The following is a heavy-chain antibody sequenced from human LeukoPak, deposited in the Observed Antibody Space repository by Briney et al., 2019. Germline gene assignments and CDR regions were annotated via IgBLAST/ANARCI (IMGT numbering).Heavy chain of an antibody. CDR3: ARGSGSSWYFYFDY. V-gene: IGHV3-20*04. J-gene: IGHJ4*02. CDR2: IKWDGGRT. CDR1: GGSFSGYY. Sequence: LTCAVYGGSFSGYYWSWVRQAPGKGLEWVSGIKWDGGRTGYADSVKGRFTISRDNAKNSVYLQMNSLRAEDTALYYCARGSGSSWYFYFDYWGQGTLVTVSS. D-gene: IGHD6-13*01.